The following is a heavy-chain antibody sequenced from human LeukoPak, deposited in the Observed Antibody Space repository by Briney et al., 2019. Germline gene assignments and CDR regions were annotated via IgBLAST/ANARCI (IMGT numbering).Heavy chain of an antibody. D-gene: IGHD3-22*01. J-gene: IGHJ3*02. CDR1: GGTFSSYA. V-gene: IGHV1-69*13. Sequence: SVKVSCKASGGTFSSYAISWVRQAPGQGLEWMGGIIPIFGTANYAQKFQGRVTITADESTSTAYMELSSLRSEDTAVYYCARGLVITTFGARKKDDAFDIWGLQPQKDDAFDIWGQGTMVTVSS. CDR3: ARGLVITTFGARKKDDAFDIWGLQPQKDDAFDI. CDR2: IIPIFGTA.